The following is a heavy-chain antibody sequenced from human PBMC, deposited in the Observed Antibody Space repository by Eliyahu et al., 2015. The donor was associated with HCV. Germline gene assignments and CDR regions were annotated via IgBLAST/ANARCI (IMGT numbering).Heavy chain of an antibody. J-gene: IGHJ3*02. CDR2: IYWDDDK. D-gene: IGHD1-14*01. Sequence: QITLKESGPTLVKPTQTLTLTCXFSGFSLSTSGVGVGWIPSAPGKGPGLVGLIYWDDDKRYSPSLKSRLTITKDTSKNQVVLTMTNMDPVDTATYYCAHGAGAFDIWGQGTMVTVSS. CDR1: GFSLSTSGVG. V-gene: IGHV2-5*02. CDR3: AHGAGAFDI.